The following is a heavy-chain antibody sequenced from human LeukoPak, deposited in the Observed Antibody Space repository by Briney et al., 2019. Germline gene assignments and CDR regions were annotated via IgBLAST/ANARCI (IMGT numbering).Heavy chain of an antibody. CDR1: GDSISNYN. CDR3: ARARTRGNNWYFDY. D-gene: IGHD1-1*01. CDR2: IYYRGNT. Sequence: SETLSLTCTVSGDSISNYNLNWIRPPPGKGLEWLGYIYYRGNTNYNPSLKSRLTVSADTSKSQFSLRVGSVTAADTAVYYCARARTRGNNWYFDYWGQGTLVTVSS. J-gene: IGHJ4*02. V-gene: IGHV4-59*01.